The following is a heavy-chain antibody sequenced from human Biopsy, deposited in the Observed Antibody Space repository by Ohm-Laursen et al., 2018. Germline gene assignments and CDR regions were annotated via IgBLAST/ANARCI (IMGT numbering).Heavy chain of an antibody. D-gene: IGHD3-9*01. J-gene: IGHJ1*01. CDR1: GGTFSNYG. V-gene: IGHV1-69*13. CDR3: ATKLTGYFHH. CDR2: NIPILGTG. Sequence: VKISCNVPGGTFSNYGVNWVRQAPGQGLEWLGGNIPILGTGNYAQKFQDRVTVAADTSTSTATMELRSLRSGDTAVYYCATKLTGYFHHWGQGTLVIVSS.